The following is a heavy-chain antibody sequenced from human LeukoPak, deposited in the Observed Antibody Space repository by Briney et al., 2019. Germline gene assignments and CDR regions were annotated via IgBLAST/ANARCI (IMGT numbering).Heavy chain of an antibody. J-gene: IGHJ4*02. Sequence: SETLSLTCAVYGGSFSGYYWSWIRQPPGKGLEWIGEINHSGSTNYNPPLKSRVTISVDTSKNQFSLKLSSVTAADTAVYYCARADGTDYWGQGTLVTVSS. V-gene: IGHV4-34*01. CDR3: ARADGTDY. CDR1: GGSFSGYY. CDR2: INHSGST.